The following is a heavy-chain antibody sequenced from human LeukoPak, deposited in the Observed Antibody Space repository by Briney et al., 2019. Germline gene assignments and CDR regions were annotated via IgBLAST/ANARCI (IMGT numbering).Heavy chain of an antibody. D-gene: IGHD2-2*01. CDR2: IYPGDSDT. CDR1: GYIFTSYW. Sequence: GESLKISCQGSGYIFTSYWIGWGRQLPGKGLEWMGIIYPGDSDTRYSPSFQGQVTISADKSISTAYLQWSSLKASDTAMYYCARRIGYCSSTSCYSNWFDPWGQGTLVTVSS. V-gene: IGHV5-51*01. J-gene: IGHJ5*02. CDR3: ARRIGYCSSTSCYSNWFDP.